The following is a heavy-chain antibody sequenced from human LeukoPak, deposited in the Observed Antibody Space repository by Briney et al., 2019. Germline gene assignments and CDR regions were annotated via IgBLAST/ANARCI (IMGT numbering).Heavy chain of an antibody. CDR1: GFTFNDHD. D-gene: IGHD3-3*01. J-gene: IGHJ4*02. CDR3: ARGGQNFDFWRFDY. Sequence: GGSLRLSCAGSGFTFNDHDMSWVRQAPAGGLEWVSSISGSGGSTYYADYVKGRSTISRDNSKHVVYFEMHSLRGEDTAVYFCARGGQNFDFWRFDYWGQGTLVVVSS. V-gene: IGHV3-23*01. CDR2: ISGSGGST.